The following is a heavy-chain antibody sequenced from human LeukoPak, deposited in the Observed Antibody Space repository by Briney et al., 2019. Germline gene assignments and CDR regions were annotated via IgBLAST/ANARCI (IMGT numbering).Heavy chain of an antibody. D-gene: IGHD1-26*01. CDR3: AFVLEVIPVGVSWELYNDY. V-gene: IGHV3-30*04. CDR2: ISYDGSNK. CDR1: GFTFSSYA. Sequence: PGRSLRLSCAASGFTFSSYAMHWVRQAPGKGLEWVAVISYDGSNKYYADSVKGRLTISRDNSKNTLYLQMNSLRAEDTAVYYCAFVLEVIPVGVSWELYNDYWGQGTLVTVSS. J-gene: IGHJ4*02.